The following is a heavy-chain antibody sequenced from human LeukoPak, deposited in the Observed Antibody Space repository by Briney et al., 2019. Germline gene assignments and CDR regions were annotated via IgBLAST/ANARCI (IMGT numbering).Heavy chain of an antibody. CDR1: GFTFRDYW. D-gene: IGHD6-13*01. V-gene: IGHV3-7*01. J-gene: IGHJ4*02. CDR2: VKQDGTEK. CDR3: ARAGGTSWADY. Sequence: GGSLRLSCEASGFTFRDYWMTWVRQAPGKGLGWVANVKQDGTEKFYVDSVKGRFTISRDNGKNSLYLQMNSLRVEDTAIYYCARAGGTSWADYWGQGTLVTVSS.